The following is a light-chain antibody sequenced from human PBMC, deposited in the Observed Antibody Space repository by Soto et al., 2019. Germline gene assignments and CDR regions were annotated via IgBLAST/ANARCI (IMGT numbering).Light chain of an antibody. V-gene: IGLV2-14*01. J-gene: IGLJ2*01. CDR1: SSDIGGYEY. Sequence: QSALTQPASVSGSPGQSITISCTGTSSDIGGYEYVSWYQQHPGKAPRLMIYEVTYRPSGVPDRFSGSKSGNSASLTISGLQAEDESDYYCSSFAPSYRVIFGGGTKVTVL. CDR2: EVT. CDR3: SSFAPSYRVI.